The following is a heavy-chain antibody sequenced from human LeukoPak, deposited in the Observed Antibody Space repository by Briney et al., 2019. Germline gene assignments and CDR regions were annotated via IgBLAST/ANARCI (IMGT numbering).Heavy chain of an antibody. CDR1: GFSFTDYP. V-gene: IGHV3-48*02. D-gene: IGHD3-9*01. Sequence: GGSLRLSCATSGFSFTDYPMNCVRQAPGKGLEWISNIRTTAEGAKYAYYADSVKGRVTISRDDGKNTLYLHMNSLRDDDTAVYYCATDQRYAFDYWGQGILVTVSS. J-gene: IGHJ4*02. CDR3: ATDQRYAFDY. CDR2: IRTTAEGAKYA.